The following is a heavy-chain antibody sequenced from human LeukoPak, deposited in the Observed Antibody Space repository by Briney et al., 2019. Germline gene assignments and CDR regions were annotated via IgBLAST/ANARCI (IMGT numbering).Heavy chain of an antibody. J-gene: IGHJ4*02. D-gene: IGHD3-22*01. V-gene: IGHV1-2*02. CDR3: ARDRPEYYYDSSGYMVHYCAY. Sequence: GASVKVSFKASGYTFTVYYKHWVRQAPGQGLEWMGWINPNSGGTNYAQKFQGRVTMTRDTSISTAYMELSRLRSDDTAVYYCARDRPEYYYDSSGYMVHYCAYWGQGTLVTVSS. CDR1: GYTFTVYY. CDR2: INPNSGGT.